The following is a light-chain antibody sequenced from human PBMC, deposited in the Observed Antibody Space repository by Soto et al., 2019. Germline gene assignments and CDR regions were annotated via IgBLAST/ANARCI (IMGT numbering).Light chain of an antibody. V-gene: IGLV3-21*02. CDR2: DDS. J-gene: IGLJ2*01. CDR1: RIGSKS. Sequence: SYELTQPPSVSVAPGQTATITCGGDRIGSKSVHWFQQRPGQAPVLVVYDDSERPSGIPERFSGSNSGNTATLTIRRVEAGDEADYYCHVWDSSSDHPFGGGTKLTVL. CDR3: HVWDSSSDHP.